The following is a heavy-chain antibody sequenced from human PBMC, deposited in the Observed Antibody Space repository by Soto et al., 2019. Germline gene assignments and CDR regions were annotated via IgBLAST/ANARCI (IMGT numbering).Heavy chain of an antibody. Sequence: EVQLVESGGGLVRPGGSLRLSCVDSEFTFSSYWMHWVRQVPGKGLVWVSRMNEDGSTTGYADSVKGRFTISRDNARISLYLKMNSPGAEAMDVCDCARDLSGRSDVWGQGTTVTVSS. J-gene: IGHJ6*02. CDR1: EFTFSSYW. V-gene: IGHV3-74*01. CDR2: MNEDGSTT. CDR3: ARDLSGRSDV. D-gene: IGHD3-10*01.